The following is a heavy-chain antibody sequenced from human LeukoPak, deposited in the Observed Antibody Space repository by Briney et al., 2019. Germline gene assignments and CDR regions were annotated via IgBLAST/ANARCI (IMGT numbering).Heavy chain of an antibody. J-gene: IGHJ4*02. D-gene: IGHD6-19*01. CDR2: IFSSGGSA. V-gene: IGHV3-23*01. CDR1: GFTFKRYA. Sequence: GSLRLSCAASGFTFKRYAMYWVCQAPGKGLEWVPGIFSSGGSAHYADSVKGRFAISRDNSKNRVYLQMNSLRAEDTAVYYCAKTATGYSSGHYPGWPVDYWGQGTLVTVSS. CDR3: AKTATGYSSGHYPGWPVDY.